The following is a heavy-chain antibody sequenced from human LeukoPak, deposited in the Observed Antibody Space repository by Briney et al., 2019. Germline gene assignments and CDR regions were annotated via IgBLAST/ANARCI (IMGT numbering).Heavy chain of an antibody. Sequence: PGGSLRLSCAASAFTFSGYYMHWVRQVPGTGLVWVSRINRDGSTTNYADSVKGRFTISRDNAKNTLYLQMNSLRAEDTAVYYCARGHSTGYCQDCWGQGILVTVSS. CDR2: INRDGSTT. CDR3: ARGHSTGYCQDC. J-gene: IGHJ4*02. D-gene: IGHD3-9*01. V-gene: IGHV3-74*01. CDR1: AFTFSGYY.